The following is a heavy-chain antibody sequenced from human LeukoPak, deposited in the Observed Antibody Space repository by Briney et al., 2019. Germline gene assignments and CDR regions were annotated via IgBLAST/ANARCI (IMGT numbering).Heavy chain of an antibody. V-gene: IGHV4-4*07. CDR1: GGSLSSYH. Sequence: PSETLSLTCTVSGGSLSSYHWSWIRQPAGKGLEWIGRIYSSGNTNYNPSLKSRVTMSVDTSKSQFSLKLNSVIAADTAVCYCARGDLGRDGYNFPFDIWGQGTMVTVSS. J-gene: IGHJ3*02. D-gene: IGHD5-24*01. CDR2: IYSSGNT. CDR3: ARGDLGRDGYNFPFDI.